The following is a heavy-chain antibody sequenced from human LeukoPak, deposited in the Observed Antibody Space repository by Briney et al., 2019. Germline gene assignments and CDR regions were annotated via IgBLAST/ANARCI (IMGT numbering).Heavy chain of an antibody. V-gene: IGHV3-33*01. D-gene: IGHD3-10*02. Sequence: PGGSLRLSCAASGFTFSSYGMHWVCQAPGKGLEWVAVIWYDGSNKYYADSVKGRFTISRDNSKNTLYLQMNSLRAEDTALYYCARDLHYYVAMDVWGQGTTVTVSS. J-gene: IGHJ6*02. CDR1: GFTFSSYG. CDR2: IWYDGSNK. CDR3: ARDLHYYVAMDV.